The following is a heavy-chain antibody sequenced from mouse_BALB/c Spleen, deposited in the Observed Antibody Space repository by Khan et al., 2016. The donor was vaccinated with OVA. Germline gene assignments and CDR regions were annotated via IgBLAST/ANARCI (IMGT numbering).Heavy chain of an antibody. CDR3: ARNREPDYFDY. CDR1: GFSLTSHG. CDR2: IWAGGST. J-gene: IGHJ2*01. V-gene: IGHV2-9*02. Sequence: VELVESGPGLVVPSQSLSITCTVSGFSLTSHGVHWVRQPPGKGLEWLGVIWAGGSTNYNSALMSRLSISKDSSKSQVFLKMNSLQTDDTAMYYCARNREPDYFDYWGQGTTLTVSS.